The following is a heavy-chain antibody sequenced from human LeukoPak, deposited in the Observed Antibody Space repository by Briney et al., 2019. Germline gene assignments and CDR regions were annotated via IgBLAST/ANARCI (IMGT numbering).Heavy chain of an antibody. J-gene: IGHJ3*02. D-gene: IGHD2-2*01. CDR2: ISSSSSTI. CDR3: AREYCTSTSCHGGDAFDI. CDR1: GFTFSSYG. V-gene: IGHV3-48*01. Sequence: PGGSLRLSCAASGFTFSSYGMTWVRQAPGKGLESVSYISSSSSTIYYADSVKGRFTISRDNAKNSLYLQLNSLRAEDTAVYYCAREYCTSTSCHGGDAFDIWGQGTMVTVSS.